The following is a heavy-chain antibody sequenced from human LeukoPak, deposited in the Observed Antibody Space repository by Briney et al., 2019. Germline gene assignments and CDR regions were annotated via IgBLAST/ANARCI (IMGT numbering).Heavy chain of an antibody. D-gene: IGHD3-22*01. CDR1: GYTFTDFG. CDR2: FTTYNGNT. CDR3: ARDSSGFYYVH. Sequence: AAVKVSCKTSGYTFTDFGINWVRQAPVQGLEWMGRFTTYNGNTNYARKFQGRVTMTTDTSTTTAYLEVTSLRSDDTAVYYCARDSSGFYYVHWGQGTLVTVSS. V-gene: IGHV1-18*01. J-gene: IGHJ4*02.